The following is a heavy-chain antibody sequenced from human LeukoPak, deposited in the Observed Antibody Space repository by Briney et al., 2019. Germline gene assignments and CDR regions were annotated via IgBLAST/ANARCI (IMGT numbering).Heavy chain of an antibody. CDR2: IKSKVDGGTT. J-gene: IGHJ4*02. CDR1: GFTFANAW. Sequence: GGSRRLSCAGSGFTFANAWMNWVRQVPGKGLEWVGRIKSKVDGGTTDYAAPGKGRFTVSRDDSENTVYLQMDSLKTEDTAVYYCTTGGYYLDYWGQGTLDTVSS. V-gene: IGHV3-15*01. CDR3: TTGGYYLDY.